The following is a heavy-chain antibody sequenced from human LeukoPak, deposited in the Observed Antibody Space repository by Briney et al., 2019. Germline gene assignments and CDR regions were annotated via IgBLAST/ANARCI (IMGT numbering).Heavy chain of an antibody. CDR2: IYSSGST. J-gene: IGHJ4*02. D-gene: IGHD3-10*02. CDR1: GGSINSYY. V-gene: IGHV4-4*07. CDR3: ARHVSTSESENFDY. Sequence: SETLSLTCTVSGGSINSYYWSWIRQPAGKGLEWIGRIYSSGSTNYNPSLKSRVTISVDTSKNQFSLKLSSVTAADTAVYYCARHVSTSESENFDYWGQGTLVTVSS.